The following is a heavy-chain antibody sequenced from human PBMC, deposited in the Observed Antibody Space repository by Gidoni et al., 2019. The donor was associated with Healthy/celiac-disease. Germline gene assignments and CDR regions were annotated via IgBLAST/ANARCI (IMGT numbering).Heavy chain of an antibody. CDR3: ARGGRNMGNYYGMDV. D-gene: IGHD7-27*01. Sequence: QVQLVESGGGVVQPGRSLRLSCAASGFTFRRYGMHWVRQAPGKGLEWVAVIWYDGSNKYYADSVKGRFTISRDNSKNTLYLQMNSLRAEDTAVYYCARGGRNMGNYYGMDVWGQGTTVTVSS. CDR1: GFTFRRYG. CDR2: IWYDGSNK. V-gene: IGHV3-33*01. J-gene: IGHJ6*02.